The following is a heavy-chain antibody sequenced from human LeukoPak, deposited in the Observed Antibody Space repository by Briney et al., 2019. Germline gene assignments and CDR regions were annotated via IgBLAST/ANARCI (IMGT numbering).Heavy chain of an antibody. J-gene: IGHJ2*01. CDR3: ASAPYYDFWSGYYTNWYFDL. V-gene: IGHV4-34*01. D-gene: IGHD3-3*01. Sequence: KSSETLSLTCAVYGGSFSGYYWSWIRQPPGKGLEWIGEINHSGSTNYNPSLKSRVTISVDTSKNQFSLKLSSVTAADTAVYYCASAPYYDFWSGYYTNWYFDLWGRGTLVTVSS. CDR1: GGSFSGYY. CDR2: INHSGST.